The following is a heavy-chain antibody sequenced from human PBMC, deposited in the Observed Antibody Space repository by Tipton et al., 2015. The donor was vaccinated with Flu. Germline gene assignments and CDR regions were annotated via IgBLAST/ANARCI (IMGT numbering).Heavy chain of an antibody. J-gene: IGHJ4*02. CDR3: ARSDYYVSDHY. CDR2: SYYSGST. Sequence: TLSLTCSVSGGSISYYYWNWIRQPPGKGLEWIGFSYYSGSTSYNPSLQSRVTISVDTSRNQFSLNLKSVTAADTAVYYCARSDYYVSDHYWGQGTLVTVSS. V-gene: IGHV4-59*01. D-gene: IGHD3-10*01. CDR1: GGSISYYY.